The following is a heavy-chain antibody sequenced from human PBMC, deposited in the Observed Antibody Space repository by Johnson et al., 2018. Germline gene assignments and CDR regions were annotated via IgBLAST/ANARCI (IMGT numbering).Heavy chain of an antibody. J-gene: IGHJ6*03. D-gene: IGHD1-1*01. CDR3: ARDLYKEDYYYYMDV. V-gene: IGHV4-59*01. CDR2: IYYSGSP. CDR1: GGSISSYY. Sequence: QVQLQESGPGLVKPSETRSLTCTVSGGSISSYYWSWIRQPPGKGLEWIGYIYYSGSPNNNPSLKSRVTISVDTSKNQFSLKLSSVTAADTAVYYCARDLYKEDYYYYMDVWGKGTTVTVSS.